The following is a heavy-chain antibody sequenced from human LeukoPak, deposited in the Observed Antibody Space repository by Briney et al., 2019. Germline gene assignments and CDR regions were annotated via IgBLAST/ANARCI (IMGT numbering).Heavy chain of an antibody. D-gene: IGHD6-13*01. V-gene: IGHV4-39*01. J-gene: IGHJ4*02. CDR2: IYSGGTT. CDR3: ARLGIGAVAGFDY. Sequence: SETLSLTCSVSAGSISSSGHYWGWIRQPPGKGLEWIGNIYSGGTTNYNPSLKSRVTISVDTSKNQFSLKLSSVTAADTAVYYCARLGIGAVAGFDYWGQGTLVTVS. CDR1: AGSISSSGHY.